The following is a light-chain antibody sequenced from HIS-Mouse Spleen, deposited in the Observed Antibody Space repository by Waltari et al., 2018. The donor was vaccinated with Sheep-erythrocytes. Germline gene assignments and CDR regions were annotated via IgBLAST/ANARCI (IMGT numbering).Light chain of an antibody. J-gene: IGLJ2*01. CDR1: SSDVGGYNY. Sequence: QSALTQPASVSGSPGQSITISCTGTSSDVGGYNYVSWYQQHPGKAPKLMIYEVSNRPSGVSNRVSGSQSGNPAALTISGLQAEDDADYYCSSYTSSSTQVFGGGTKLTVL. V-gene: IGLV2-14*01. CDR3: SSYTSSSTQV. CDR2: EVS.